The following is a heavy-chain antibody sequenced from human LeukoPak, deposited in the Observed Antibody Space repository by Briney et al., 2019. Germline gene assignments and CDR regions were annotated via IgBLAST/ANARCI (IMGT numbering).Heavy chain of an antibody. CDR1: GYSISSGYY. V-gene: IGHV4-38-2*02. J-gene: IGHJ4*02. CDR2: IYYSGST. Sequence: PSETLSLTCTVSGYSISSGYYWGWIRQPPGKGLEWIGYIYYSGSTNYNPSLKSRVTISVDTSKNQFSLKLSSVTAADTAVYYCARDPTGTTDYWGQGTLVTVSS. CDR3: ARDPTGTTDY. D-gene: IGHD1/OR15-1a*01.